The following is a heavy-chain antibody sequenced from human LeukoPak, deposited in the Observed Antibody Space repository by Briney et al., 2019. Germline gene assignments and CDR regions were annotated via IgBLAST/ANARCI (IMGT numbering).Heavy chain of an antibody. CDR1: GGSISSYY. D-gene: IGHD2-15*01. V-gene: IGHV4-59*01. J-gene: IGHJ5*02. CDR2: IYYSGST. CDR3: ARALGAYCSGGSCYSGYTGWFDP. Sequence: SETLSLTCTVSGGSISSYYWSWIRQPPGKGLEWIGYIYYSGSTNHNPSLQSRATMSVDTSKDQLSLKLSSVTAADTAVYYCARALGAYCSGGSCYSGYTGWFDPWGQGNLVTVSS.